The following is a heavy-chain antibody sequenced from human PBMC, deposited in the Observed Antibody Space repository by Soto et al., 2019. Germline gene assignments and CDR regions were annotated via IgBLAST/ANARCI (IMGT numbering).Heavy chain of an antibody. D-gene: IGHD1-26*01. CDR3: AKKNNSFFYLLSSDL. Sequence: QVQLQESGPGLVKPSGTLSLTCAVSGGSISSSNWWSWVRQPPGKGLEWVGEIYHSESTNSNPSLESRVTISIEKSKYQFSGGLTSVPAADRAIYSGAKKNNSFFYLLSSDLWGRGPLFTVSS. J-gene: IGHJ2*01. CDR2: IYHSEST. V-gene: IGHV4-4*02. CDR1: GGSISSSNW.